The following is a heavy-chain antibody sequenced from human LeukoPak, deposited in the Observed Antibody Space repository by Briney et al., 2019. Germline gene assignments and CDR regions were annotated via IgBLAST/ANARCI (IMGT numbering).Heavy chain of an antibody. CDR2: INPSGGST. CDR3: ARNVANYYDSSGYLFDY. CDR1: GYTFTSYY. Sequence: GASVKVSCKASGYTFTSYYMHWVRQDPGQGLEWMGLINPSGGSTSYAQKFQGRVTMTRDMSTSTVYMELSSLRSEDTAVYYCARNVANYYDSSGYLFDYWGQGTLVTVSS. V-gene: IGHV1-46*01. D-gene: IGHD3-22*01. J-gene: IGHJ4*02.